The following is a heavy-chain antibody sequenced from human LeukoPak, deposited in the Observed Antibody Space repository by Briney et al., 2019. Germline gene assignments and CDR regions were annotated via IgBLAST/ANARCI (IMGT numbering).Heavy chain of an antibody. CDR1: GYTFTSYY. D-gene: IGHD6-6*01. J-gene: IGHJ4*02. CDR3: ARKAARGFYDY. Sequence: ASVKVSCKASGYTFTSYYMHWVRQAPGQGLEWMGIINPSGGSTSYAQKFQGRVTMTRDTSRSTVYMELSRLRSNDTDVYYCARKAARGFYDYWGQGTLVTVSS. V-gene: IGHV1-46*03. CDR2: INPSGGST.